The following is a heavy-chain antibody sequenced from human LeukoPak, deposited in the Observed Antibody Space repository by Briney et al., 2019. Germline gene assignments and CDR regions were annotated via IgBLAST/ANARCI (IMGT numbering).Heavy chain of an antibody. CDR3: ARMSDILTGYYSHFDY. Sequence: AAVKVSCKGSGYTFTSNGITWVRQPPGQGLEGKGWISAYNGNTNYSQKLQGRVTMPTDKSTSTAYRELRSMRSDDTAVYYCARMSDILTGYYSHFDYWGQGTLVTVSS. D-gene: IGHD3-9*01. V-gene: IGHV1-18*01. CDR1: GYTFTSNG. CDR2: ISAYNGNT. J-gene: IGHJ4*02.